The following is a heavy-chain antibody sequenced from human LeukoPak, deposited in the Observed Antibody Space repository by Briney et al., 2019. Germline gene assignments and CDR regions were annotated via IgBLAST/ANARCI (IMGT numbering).Heavy chain of an antibody. CDR3: AHLYGSGSSLNY. D-gene: IGHD3-10*01. CDR2: IYWDDDK. CDR1: GFSLSTSGVG. J-gene: IGHJ4*02. Sequence: SGPTLVKPTQTLTLTCTFSGFSLSTSGVGVGWIRQPPGKALEWLALIYWDDDKRYSPSLKSRLTITKGTSKNQVVLTMTNMDPVDTATYYCAHLYGSGSSLNYWGQGTLVTVSS. V-gene: IGHV2-5*02.